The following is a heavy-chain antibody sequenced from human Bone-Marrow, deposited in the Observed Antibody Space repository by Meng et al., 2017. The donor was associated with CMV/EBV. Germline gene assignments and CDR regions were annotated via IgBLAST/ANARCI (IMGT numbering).Heavy chain of an antibody. J-gene: IGHJ6*02. V-gene: IGHV4-61*01. CDR2: IYYSGST. CDR1: GGSVSSGSYN. CDR3: ARARCSSTSCYTRGEDYYYYYGMDV. Sequence: SEPLSLTCTVPGGSVSSGSYNWSWIRQPPGKGLEWIGYIYYSGSTNYNPSLKSRVTISVDTSKNQCSLKLSSVTAADTAVYYCARARCSSTSCYTRGEDYYYYYGMDVWGQGTTVTVSS. D-gene: IGHD2-2*02.